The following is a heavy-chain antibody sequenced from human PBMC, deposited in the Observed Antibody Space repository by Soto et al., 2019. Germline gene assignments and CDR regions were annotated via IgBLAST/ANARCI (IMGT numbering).Heavy chain of an antibody. V-gene: IGHV4-34*01. CDR3: ARADRTLVTSYSLDV. D-gene: IGHD2-21*02. CDR1: CGSLSGYS. CDR2: INHSGTI. J-gene: IGHJ6*02. Sequence: SESLSRTCAVYCGSLSGYSWICISQPPGKGLEWIGEINHSGTINFNPSLKSRLTISLDTSKKHFSLKLSSVTDADTAAYYCARADRTLVTSYSLDVWGQGTTVTVSS.